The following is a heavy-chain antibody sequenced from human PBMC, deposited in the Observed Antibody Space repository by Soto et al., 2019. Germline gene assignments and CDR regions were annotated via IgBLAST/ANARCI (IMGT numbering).Heavy chain of an antibody. J-gene: IGHJ6*02. D-gene: IGHD6-6*01. V-gene: IGHV5-51*01. Sequence: GESRKISCKGSGYSFTSYWIGWVRQMPGKGLEWMGIIYPGDSDTRYSPSFQGQVTISADKSISTAYLQWSSLKASDTAMYYCARTGPYSSSSGVYYYYYYGMDVWGQGTTVTVSS. CDR1: GYSFTSYW. CDR3: ARTGPYSSSSGVYYYYYYGMDV. CDR2: IYPGDSDT.